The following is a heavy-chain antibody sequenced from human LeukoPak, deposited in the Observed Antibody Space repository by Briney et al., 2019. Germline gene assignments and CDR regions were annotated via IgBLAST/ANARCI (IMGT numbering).Heavy chain of an antibody. CDR1: GGSISSGGYY. CDR3: ARGKPTLNSYYYMDV. J-gene: IGHJ6*03. Sequence: PLSLTCTVSGGSISSGGYYWSWIRQHPGKGLEWIGYIYYSGSTYYNPSLKSRVTISVDTSKNQFSLKLSSVTAADTAVYYCARGKPTLNSYYYMDVWGKGTTVTVSS. D-gene: IGHD1-14*01. V-gene: IGHV4-31*03. CDR2: IYYSGST.